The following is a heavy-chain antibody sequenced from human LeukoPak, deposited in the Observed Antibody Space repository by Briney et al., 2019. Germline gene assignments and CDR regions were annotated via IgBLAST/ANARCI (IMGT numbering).Heavy chain of an antibody. Sequence: SVKVSCKAYGGTFSSYAISWVRQAPGQGLEWMGGIIPIFGTANYAQKFQGRVTITTDESTSTAYMELSSLRSEDTAVYYCAEGGGIYDFHQFDPWGQGTLVTVSS. CDR3: AEGGGIYDFHQFDP. CDR1: GGTFSSYA. V-gene: IGHV1-69*05. J-gene: IGHJ5*02. CDR2: IIPIFGTA. D-gene: IGHD3-3*01.